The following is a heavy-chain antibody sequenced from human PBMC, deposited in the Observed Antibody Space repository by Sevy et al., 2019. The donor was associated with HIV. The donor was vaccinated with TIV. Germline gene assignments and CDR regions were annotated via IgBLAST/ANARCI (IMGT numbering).Heavy chain of an antibody. Sequence: GGSLRLSCAASGFTVSSNYMSWVRQAPGKGLEWVSVIYSGDGTDYADSVKGRFTISRDNSKNTLYLQMNSLRAEDTAVYYCARDRVTYYYDSSGYYTSGYGMDVWGQGTTVTVSS. CDR1: GFTVSSNY. CDR2: IYSGDGT. CDR3: ARDRVTYYYDSSGYYTSGYGMDV. D-gene: IGHD3-22*01. J-gene: IGHJ6*02. V-gene: IGHV3-53*01.